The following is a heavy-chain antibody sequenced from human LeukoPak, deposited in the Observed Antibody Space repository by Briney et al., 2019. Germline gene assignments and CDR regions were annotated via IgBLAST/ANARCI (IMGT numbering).Heavy chain of an antibody. CDR2: IYYSGRT. Sequence: SETLSLTCTVSGGSISSYYWSWIRQPPGKGLEWIGYIYYSGRTNYNPSLKSRVTISVDTYENQFSLKLSSVTAADTAVYYCARDHYDSSGYYSFDYWGQGTLVTVSS. J-gene: IGHJ4*02. CDR1: GGSISSYY. V-gene: IGHV4-59*01. CDR3: ARDHYDSSGYYSFDY. D-gene: IGHD3-22*01.